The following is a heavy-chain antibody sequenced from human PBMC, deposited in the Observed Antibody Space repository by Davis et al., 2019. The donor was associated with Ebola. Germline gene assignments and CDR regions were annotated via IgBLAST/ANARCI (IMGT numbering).Heavy chain of an antibody. Sequence: GESLKISCAASGFTFSSYGMHWVRQAPGKGLEWVAVISYDGSNKYYADSVKGRFTISRDNSKNTLSLQMNSLRAEDTAVYYCARDRTQWLTPDAFDIWGQGTMVTVSS. V-gene: IGHV3-30*03. CDR1: GFTFSSYG. D-gene: IGHD6-19*01. J-gene: IGHJ3*02. CDR3: ARDRTQWLTPDAFDI. CDR2: ISYDGSNK.